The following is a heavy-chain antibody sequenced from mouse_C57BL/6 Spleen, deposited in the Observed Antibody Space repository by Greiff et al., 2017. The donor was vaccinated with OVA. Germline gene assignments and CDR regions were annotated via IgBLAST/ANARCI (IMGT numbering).Heavy chain of an antibody. D-gene: IGHD1-1*01. V-gene: IGHV1-82*01. J-gene: IGHJ2*01. Sequence: VKLMESGPELVKPGASVKISCKASGYAFSSSWMNWVKQRPGKGLEWIVRLYPGDGDTNYNGKFKGKATLTAYKSSSTAYMQRSSLTSEDSAVYFCARRAYYGSSYEDYWGQGTTLTVSS. CDR2: LYPGDGDT. CDR1: GYAFSSSW. CDR3: ARRAYYGSSYEDY.